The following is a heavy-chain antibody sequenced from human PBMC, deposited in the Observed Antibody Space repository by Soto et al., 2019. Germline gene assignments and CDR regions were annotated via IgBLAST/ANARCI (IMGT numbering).Heavy chain of an antibody. J-gene: IGHJ6*02. D-gene: IGHD1-1*01. CDR1: GGNFISYE. V-gene: IGHV3-48*03. Sequence: RHSYAAAGGNFISYEVNWVSKNPGKGLEWVSYISSSGSTIYYADSVKGRFAISRDNAKNSLYLQMNSLRAEDTAVYYCARDRNWNGYYGMDVWGQGPPVT. CDR3: ARDRNWNGYYGMDV. CDR2: ISSSGSTI.